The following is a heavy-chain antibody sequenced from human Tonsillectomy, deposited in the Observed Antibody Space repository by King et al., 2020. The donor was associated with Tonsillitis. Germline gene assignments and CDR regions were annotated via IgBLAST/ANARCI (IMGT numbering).Heavy chain of an antibody. V-gene: IGHV3-30-3*01. Sequence: VQLVESGGGVVQPGRSLRLSCAASGFTFSSYAMHWVRQAPGKGLEWVAVISFDGTNKYYADSVKGRFTISRDNSKKTLYLQMNSLRAEDTAVYYCARDTSVGAAIYFDYWGQGTLVTVSS. D-gene: IGHD4-23*01. CDR1: GFTFSSYA. CDR2: ISFDGTNK. CDR3: ARDTSVGAAIYFDY. J-gene: IGHJ4*02.